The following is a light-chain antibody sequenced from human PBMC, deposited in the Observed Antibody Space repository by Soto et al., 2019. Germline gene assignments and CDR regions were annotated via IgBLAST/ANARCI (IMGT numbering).Light chain of an antibody. V-gene: IGLV2-14*01. J-gene: IGLJ2*01. CDR3: SSYTCSSPRV. CDR2: DVS. CDR1: SSDVGGYNY. Sequence: QSALTQPASVSGSPGQSITISCTGTSSDVGGYNYVSWYQQHPGKAPKLMIYDVSNRPSGVSNRFSGSKSGNTASLTISGLQADDEADYYCSSYTCSSPRVFGGGTKVTVL.